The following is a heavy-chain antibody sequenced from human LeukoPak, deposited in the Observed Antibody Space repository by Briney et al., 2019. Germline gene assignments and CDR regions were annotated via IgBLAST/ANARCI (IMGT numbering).Heavy chain of an antibody. CDR1: GYTFTTYY. J-gene: IGHJ3*02. V-gene: IGHV1-46*01. CDR2: INPSDGST. Sequence: ASVKVSCKASGYTFTTYYMHWVRQAPGQGLGWMGIINPSDGSTTYAQKFQGRVTMTRDTSTSTVYMELSSLRSEDTAVYYCARFRSGGTCYSCAFDIWGQGTMVTVSS. D-gene: IGHD2-15*01. CDR3: ARFRSGGTCYSCAFDI.